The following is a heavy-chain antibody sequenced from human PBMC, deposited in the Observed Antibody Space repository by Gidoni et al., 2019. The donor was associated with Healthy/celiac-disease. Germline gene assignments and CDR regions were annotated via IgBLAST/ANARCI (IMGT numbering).Heavy chain of an antibody. V-gene: IGHV4-34*01. D-gene: IGHD6-13*01. CDR3: ARGGSYSSSPTGWFDP. CDR2: INHSGST. CDR1: GGSFSGYY. Sequence: QVQLQQWGAGLLKPSETLSLTCAVYGGSFSGYYWSWIRQPPGKGLEWIGEINHSGSTNDTPSLKSRVTIAVYTSKTQFSLKLSSVTAADTAVYYCARGGSYSSSPTGWFDPWGQGTLVTVSS. J-gene: IGHJ5*02.